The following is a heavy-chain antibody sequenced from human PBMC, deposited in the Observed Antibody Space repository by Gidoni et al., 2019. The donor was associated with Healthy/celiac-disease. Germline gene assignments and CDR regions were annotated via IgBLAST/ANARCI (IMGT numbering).Heavy chain of an antibody. Sequence: EVQLVESGGGLIQPGGSLRLSCAASGFTVSSNYLSWVRQAPGKGLEWVSVIYSGGSTYYADSVKGRFTISRDNSKNTLYLQMNSLRAEDTAVYYCARDRIVVVPAAIPSYYYYYMDVWGKGTTVTVSS. CDR3: ARDRIVVVPAAIPSYYYYYMDV. V-gene: IGHV3-53*01. J-gene: IGHJ6*03. CDR2: IYSGGST. CDR1: GFTVSSNY. D-gene: IGHD2-2*01.